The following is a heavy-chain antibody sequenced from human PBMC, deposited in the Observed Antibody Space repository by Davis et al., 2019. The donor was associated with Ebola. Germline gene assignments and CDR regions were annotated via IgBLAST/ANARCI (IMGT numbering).Heavy chain of an antibody. CDR2: IKQDGSEK. CDR1: GFTFSSYW. CDR3: ARGGYDFWSGYPDY. J-gene: IGHJ4*02. Sequence: GESLKISCAASGFTFSSYWMNWVRQAPGKGLEWVANIKQDGSEKYYVDSVKGRFTISRDNAKNSLYLQMNSLRAEDTAVYYCARGGYDFWSGYPDYWGQGTLVTVSS. V-gene: IGHV3-7*01. D-gene: IGHD3-3*01.